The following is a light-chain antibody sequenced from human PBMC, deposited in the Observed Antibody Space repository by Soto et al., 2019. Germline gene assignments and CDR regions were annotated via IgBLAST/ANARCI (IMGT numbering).Light chain of an antibody. CDR2: KVS. V-gene: IGKV2-30*02. CDR1: QSLVHSDGNTY. Sequence: DVVMTQSPLSLPVTLGQPASISCRSSQSLVHSDGNTYLNWFQQRPGQSPRRLICKVSNRDSGVPDRFSGSASGTDFTLIISRVEAEDVGVYYCIQGTHCPYTFVQGTKLEIK. J-gene: IGKJ2*01. CDR3: IQGTHCPYT.